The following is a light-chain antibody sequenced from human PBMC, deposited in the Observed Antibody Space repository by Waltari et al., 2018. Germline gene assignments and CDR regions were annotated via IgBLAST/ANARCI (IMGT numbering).Light chain of an antibody. Sequence: QSVLTQAPSASGTPGQRVIISCSGSSSNLGNNPVNWYQQVPGTAPTLLIFSNNERPSGVPDRLSGSKSGTSASLAMSGLQSEDEADYYCASWDDGLNGWVFGGGTRLTVL. CDR2: SNN. J-gene: IGLJ3*02. CDR1: SSNLGNNP. V-gene: IGLV1-44*01. CDR3: ASWDDGLNGWV.